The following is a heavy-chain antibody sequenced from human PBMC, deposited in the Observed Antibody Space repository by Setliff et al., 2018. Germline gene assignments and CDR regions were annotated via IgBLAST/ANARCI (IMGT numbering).Heavy chain of an antibody. V-gene: IGHV3-66*02. CDR1: GFTVSSNY. CDR3: ARDTYIAQAFDI. CDR2: IYRGVNT. J-gene: IGHJ3*02. Sequence: GGSLRLSCAASGFTVSSNYMSWVRQAPGKGLEWVSIIYRGVNTYYADSVKGRFTISRDNSKNTLYLQMNSLRAEDTAVYYCARDTYIAQAFDIWGQGTMVTV. D-gene: IGHD2-15*01.